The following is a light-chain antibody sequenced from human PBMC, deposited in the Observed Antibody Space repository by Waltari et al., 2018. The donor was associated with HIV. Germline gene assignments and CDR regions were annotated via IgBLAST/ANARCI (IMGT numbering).Light chain of an antibody. CDR3: SSYTSTNTRV. Sequence: QSALTQPASVSGSPGQSVTISCTGTTSYVGGYNFVSWYQQHPGKAPKLMIYDVSNRPSGVSNRFSGSKSGNTASLTISGLQAEDEADYYRSSYTSTNTRVFGTGTKVTVL. CDR1: TSYVGGYNF. J-gene: IGLJ1*01. CDR2: DVS. V-gene: IGLV2-14*03.